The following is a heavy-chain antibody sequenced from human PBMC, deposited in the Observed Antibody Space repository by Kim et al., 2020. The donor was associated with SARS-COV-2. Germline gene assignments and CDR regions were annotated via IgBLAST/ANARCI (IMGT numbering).Heavy chain of an antibody. J-gene: IGHJ4*02. CDR3: AREGGGWSTNYFFDY. Sequence: AVSVKSRITINPDTSKNQFSLQLDSVTPENTAVYFCAREGGGWSTNYFFDYWGQGTLVTVSS. D-gene: IGHD6-19*01. V-gene: IGHV6-1*01.